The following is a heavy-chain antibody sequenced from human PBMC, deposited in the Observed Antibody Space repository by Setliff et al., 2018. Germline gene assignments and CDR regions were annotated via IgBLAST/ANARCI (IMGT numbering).Heavy chain of an antibody. CDR2: IYHSGSS. J-gene: IGHJ6*02. V-gene: IGHV4-39*07. D-gene: IGHD3-16*01. Sequence: SETLSLTCTVSGGSINSMSYYWGWIRQPPGKGLEWIGSIYHSGSSYYNPSLRSRVTISVDTSKKQLSLKLTSVTAADTAVYYCVRDRTAYTYGLDVWGQGTTVTVSS. CDR1: GGSINSMSYY. CDR3: VRDRTAYTYGLDV.